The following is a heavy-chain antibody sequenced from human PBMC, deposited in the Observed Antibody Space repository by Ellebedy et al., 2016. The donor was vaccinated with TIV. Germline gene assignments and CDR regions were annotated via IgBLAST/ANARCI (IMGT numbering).Heavy chain of an antibody. D-gene: IGHD1-14*01. CDR1: GFIFGSHG. V-gene: IGHV3-48*01. J-gene: IGHJ4*02. CDR3: VRKSSFDY. Sequence: LSLTCAASGFIFGSHGMSWVRQAPGKGLEWVSYISSSGSVMYSADSVKGRFTISRDNAKNSLFLQMNSLRGEDTAVYYCVRKSSFDYWGQGALVIVSS. CDR2: ISSSGSVM.